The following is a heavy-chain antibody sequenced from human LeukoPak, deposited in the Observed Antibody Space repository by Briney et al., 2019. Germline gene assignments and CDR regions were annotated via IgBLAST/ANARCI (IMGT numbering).Heavy chain of an antibody. J-gene: IGHJ3*02. CDR3: AKDRLWFGELTSRWDAFDI. CDR2: ISWNSGSI. CDR1: GFTFDDYA. V-gene: IGHV3-9*01. D-gene: IGHD3-10*01. Sequence: GRSLRLSCAASGFTFDDYAMHWVRQAPGKGLEWVSGISWNSGSIGYADSVKGRFTISRDNAKSSLYLQMNSLRAEDTALYYCAKDRLWFGELTSRWDAFDIWGQGTMVTVSS.